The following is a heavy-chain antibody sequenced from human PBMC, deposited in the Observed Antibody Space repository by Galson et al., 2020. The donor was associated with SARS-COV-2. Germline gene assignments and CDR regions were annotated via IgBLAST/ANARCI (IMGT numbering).Heavy chain of an antibody. CDR1: GFTFSTYS. D-gene: IGHD2-8*01. CDR2: ISSSSAYR. J-gene: IGHJ3*02. Sequence: GGSLRLSCAASGFTFSTYSMTWVRQAPGKGLEWVSTISSSSAYRYYADSVKGRFTISRDNAKKSLYLQMNNLRAEDTAVYYCVRDEQFLQFLNGDGFDIWGQGTMVTVSS. CDR3: VRDEQFLQFLNGDGFDI. V-gene: IGHV3-21*01.